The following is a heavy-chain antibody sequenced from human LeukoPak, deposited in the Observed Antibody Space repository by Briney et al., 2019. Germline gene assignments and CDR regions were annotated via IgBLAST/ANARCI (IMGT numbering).Heavy chain of an antibody. CDR1: GYTFTSYY. D-gene: IGHD6-19*01. V-gene: IGHV1-46*01. CDR3: ARGSRGIAVAGTRGEDFDY. J-gene: IGHJ4*02. CDR2: INPSGGST. Sequence: ASVKVSCKASGYTFTSYYMHWVRQAPGQGLEWMGIINPSGGSTSYAQKFQGRVTMTRDTSTSTVYMELSSLRSEDTDVYYCARGSRGIAVAGTRGEDFDYWGQGTLVTVSS.